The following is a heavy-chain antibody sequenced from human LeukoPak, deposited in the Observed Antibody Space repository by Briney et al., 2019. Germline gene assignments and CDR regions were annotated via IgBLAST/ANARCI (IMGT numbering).Heavy chain of an antibody. D-gene: IGHD3-22*01. Sequence: SETLSLTCTVSGGSVTTDYWSWIRQPPGKGLEWIGYFSYSGSTNYNPSLKSRVTISVDTSKNQFSLKLSSVTAADTAVYYCARVPPMYYYDSSGYYYFDYWGQGTLVTVSS. CDR1: GGSVTTDY. J-gene: IGHJ4*02. V-gene: IGHV4-59*08. CDR3: ARVPPMYYYDSSGYYYFDY. CDR2: FSYSGST.